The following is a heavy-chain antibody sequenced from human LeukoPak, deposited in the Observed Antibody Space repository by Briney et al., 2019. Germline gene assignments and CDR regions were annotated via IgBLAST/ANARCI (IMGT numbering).Heavy chain of an antibody. CDR3: ARLSTDYYYMDV. CDR1: GFTFSNCD. V-gene: IGHV3-48*03. D-gene: IGHD2-2*01. CDR2: ITSGRST. J-gene: IGHJ6*03. Sequence: PGGSLGLSCAASGFTFSNCDMNWVRQAPGKGLEWVSYITSGRSTFYADSVKGRFTISRDNAKNSLYLQMNSPRVEDTAVYYCARLSTDYYYMDVWGKGTTVTISS.